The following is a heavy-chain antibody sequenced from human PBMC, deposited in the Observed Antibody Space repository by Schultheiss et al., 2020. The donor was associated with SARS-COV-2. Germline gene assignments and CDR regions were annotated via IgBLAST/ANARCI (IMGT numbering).Heavy chain of an antibody. J-gene: IGHJ4*02. CDR3: ARDRLQWLATSSSQ. CDR2: ISGSGGST. CDR1: GFTFSNAW. Sequence: GGSLRLSCAASGFTFSNAWMSWVRQAPGKGLEWVSAISGSGGSTYYADSVKGRFTISRDNSKNTLYLQMNSLRAEDTAVYYCARDRLQWLATSSSQWGQGTLVTVSS. V-gene: IGHV3-23*01. D-gene: IGHD6-19*01.